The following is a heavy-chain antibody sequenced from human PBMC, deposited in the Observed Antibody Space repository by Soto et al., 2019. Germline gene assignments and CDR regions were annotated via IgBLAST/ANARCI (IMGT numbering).Heavy chain of an antibody. Sequence: GGSLRLSCAASGFNFSSYSMNWVRQAPGKGLEWVSYISSSSSTIYYADSVKGRFTISRDNAKNSLYLQMNSLRAEDTAVYYCARDLTCSGGSCYSAWFDYWGQGTLVTVSS. CDR3: ARDLTCSGGSCYSAWFDY. V-gene: IGHV3-48*01. D-gene: IGHD2-15*01. J-gene: IGHJ5*01. CDR2: ISSSSSTI. CDR1: GFNFSSYS.